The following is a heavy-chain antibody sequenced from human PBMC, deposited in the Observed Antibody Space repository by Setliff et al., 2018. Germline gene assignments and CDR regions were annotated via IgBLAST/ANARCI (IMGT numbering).Heavy chain of an antibody. J-gene: IGHJ4*02. V-gene: IGHV3-48*01. Sequence: SLRLSCAASGFTFSSEYMNWVRQAPGKGLEWVSYISSSSTSIYSDSVKDRSTISRDNAKKSLYLQMNSLRAEDTAVYYCARAPFSSGWYGGWEYYFDYWGQGTQVTVSS. CDR1: GFTFSSEY. CDR3: ARAPFSSGWYGGWEYYFDY. D-gene: IGHD6-19*01. CDR2: ISSSSTSI.